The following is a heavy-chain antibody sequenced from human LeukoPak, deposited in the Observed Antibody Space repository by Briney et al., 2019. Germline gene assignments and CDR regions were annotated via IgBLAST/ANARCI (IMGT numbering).Heavy chain of an antibody. CDR3: ARSPPVEMATINYYYYGMDV. CDR2: ISAYNGNT. Sequence: GASVKVSCKASGYTFTIYGISWVRQAPGQGLGWRGWISAYNGNTNYAQNLQGRVTMTTDTSTSTAYMELRSLTSDDTAVYYCARSPPVEMATINYYYYGMDVWGQGTTVTVSS. J-gene: IGHJ6*02. CDR1: GYTFTIYG. V-gene: IGHV1-18*01. D-gene: IGHD5-24*01.